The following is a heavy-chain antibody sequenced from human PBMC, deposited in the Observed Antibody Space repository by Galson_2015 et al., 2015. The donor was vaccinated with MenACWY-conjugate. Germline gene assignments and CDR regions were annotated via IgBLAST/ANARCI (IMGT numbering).Heavy chain of an antibody. J-gene: IGHJ3*02. Sequence: SLRLPCAPPGFTLRRHALAWVCQPPGNGPEWVSIISDNGDRTYYTDSVKGRFTISRDNSENTLYLQMNSLRVEDTAVYYCAKEKPTTTAFDIWGQGTMVTVSS. CDR1: GFTLRRHA. CDR3: AKEKPTTTAFDI. D-gene: IGHD4-11*01. V-gene: IGHV3-23*01. CDR2: ISDNGDRT.